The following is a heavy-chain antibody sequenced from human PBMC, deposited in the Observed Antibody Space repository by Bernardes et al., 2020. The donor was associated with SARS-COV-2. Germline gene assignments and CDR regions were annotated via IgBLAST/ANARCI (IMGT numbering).Heavy chain of an antibody. CDR3: ASGPYDRDGTAYSAIDY. J-gene: IGHJ4*02. CDR2: ICSGGNT. D-gene: IGHD2-21*02. Sequence: GGSLRLSCAASAFTVSNDYMSWFRQTPGKGLEWVSVICSGGNTYYTDSVKGRFTISRHISENTLYLHMNSLRSEDTAVYYCASGPYDRDGTAYSAIDYWGQGILVSVSS. V-gene: IGHV3-53*04. CDR1: AFTVSNDY.